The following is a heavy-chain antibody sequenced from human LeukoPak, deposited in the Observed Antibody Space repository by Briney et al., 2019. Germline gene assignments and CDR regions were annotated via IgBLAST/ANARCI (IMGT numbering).Heavy chain of an antibody. V-gene: IGHV3-23*01. CDR2: ISGSGGST. Sequence: GGSLRLSCAASGFTFSSYAMSWVRQAPGKGLEWVSAISGSGGSTYYADSVKGRFTISRDNSKNTLYLQMNSLRAEDTAVYYCARGSHYYGSGSYWGYWGQGTLVTVSS. CDR1: GFTFSSYA. CDR3: ARGSHYYGSGSYWGY. J-gene: IGHJ4*02. D-gene: IGHD3-10*01.